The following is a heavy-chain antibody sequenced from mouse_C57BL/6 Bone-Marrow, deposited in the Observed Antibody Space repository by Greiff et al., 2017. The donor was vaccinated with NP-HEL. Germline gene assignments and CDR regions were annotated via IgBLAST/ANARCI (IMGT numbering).Heavy chain of an antibody. J-gene: IGHJ2*01. V-gene: IGHV5-9*01. CDR1: GFTFSSYT. CDR2: ISGGGGNT. CDR3: ARRGRVFDY. Sequence: EVKVVESGGGLVKPGGSLKLSCAASGFTFSSYTMSWVRQPPEKRLEWVATISGGGGNTYYPDSVKGRFTISRDNAKNTLYRQMSSLRSEDTALYYCARRGRVFDYWGQGTTLTGSS.